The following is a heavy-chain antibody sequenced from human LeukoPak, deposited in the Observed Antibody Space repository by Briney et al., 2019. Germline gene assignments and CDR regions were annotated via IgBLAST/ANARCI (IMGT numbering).Heavy chain of an antibody. Sequence: GGSLRLSCAASGLTFSTYSMNWVRQAPGKGLEWVSYIDTGTSTIYYADSVKGRFTISKDNAKNSLYLQMNSLRAEDTAVYYCARGPSSYFYMDVWGKGTTVTISS. V-gene: IGHV3-48*04. CDR3: ARGPSSYFYMDV. J-gene: IGHJ6*03. CDR1: GLTFSTYS. CDR2: IDTGTSTI.